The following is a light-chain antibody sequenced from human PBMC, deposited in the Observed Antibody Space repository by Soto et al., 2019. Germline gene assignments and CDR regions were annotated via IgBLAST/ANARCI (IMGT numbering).Light chain of an antibody. Sequence: MTQSPLSLPVTPGEPASITCRASQSISSYLNWYQQKPGKAPKLLIYAASSLQSGVPSRFSGSGSGTDFTLTISSLQPEDFATYYCQQSYSTPQTFGQGTKV. V-gene: IGKV1-39*01. J-gene: IGKJ1*01. CDR3: QQSYSTPQT. CDR2: AAS. CDR1: QSISSY.